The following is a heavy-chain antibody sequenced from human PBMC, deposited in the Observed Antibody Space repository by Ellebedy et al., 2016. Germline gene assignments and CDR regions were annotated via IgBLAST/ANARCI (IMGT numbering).Heavy chain of an antibody. CDR2: ITLDGSEG. D-gene: IGHD1-14*01. CDR3: ARDISLRDPGGFDF. J-gene: IGHJ4*02. Sequence: GESLKISCAASGFDFSAYSMTWVRQPPGKGLEWVATITLDGSEGFYVDSVKGRFTISRDNARDSLSLQMNSLRAEDTAVYYCARDISLRDPGGFDFWGQGTLVTVSS. V-gene: IGHV3-7*01. CDR1: GFDFSAYS.